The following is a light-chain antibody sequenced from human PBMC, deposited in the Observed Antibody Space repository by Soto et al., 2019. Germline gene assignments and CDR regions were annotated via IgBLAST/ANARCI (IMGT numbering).Light chain of an antibody. CDR3: QVCDSSSDSYV. CDR1: NIGSKS. Sequence: SYELTQPPSVSVAPGKTARITCGGNNIGSKSVHWYQQKPGQAPVLVIYYDSDRPSGIPERFSGYNSGNTATLTISSVEAGDDADYYCQVCDSSSDSYVFGTGTKVTVL. J-gene: IGLJ1*01. CDR2: YDS. V-gene: IGLV3-21*04.